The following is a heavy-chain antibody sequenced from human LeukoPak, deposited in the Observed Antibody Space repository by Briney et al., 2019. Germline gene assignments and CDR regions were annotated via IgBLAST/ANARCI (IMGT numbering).Heavy chain of an antibody. V-gene: IGHV3-48*04. D-gene: IGHD3-22*01. CDR3: ARAITMIIVVPGGY. J-gene: IGHJ4*02. Sequence: GGSLRLSCAASGFTFSNAWMSWVRQAPGKGLEWVSYISSSSRTIYYADSVKGRFTISRDNAKNSLYLQMNSLRAEDTAVYYCARAITMIIVVPGGYWGQGTLVPVSS. CDR1: GFTFSNAW. CDR2: ISSSSRTI.